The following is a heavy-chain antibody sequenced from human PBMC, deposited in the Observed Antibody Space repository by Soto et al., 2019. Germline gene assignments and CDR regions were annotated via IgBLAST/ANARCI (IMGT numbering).Heavy chain of an antibody. V-gene: IGHV4-59*01. D-gene: IGHD3-10*01. J-gene: IGHJ6*02. CDR2: IYYSGST. CDR1: GGSISSYY. Sequence: PSETLSLTCTVSGGSISSYYWSWIRQPPGKGLEWIGYIYYSGSTNYNPSLKSRVTISVDTSKNQFSLKLSSVTAADTAVYYCGRGGYYYGSGRRNMDVWGQGTTVTVSS. CDR3: GRGGYYYGSGRRNMDV.